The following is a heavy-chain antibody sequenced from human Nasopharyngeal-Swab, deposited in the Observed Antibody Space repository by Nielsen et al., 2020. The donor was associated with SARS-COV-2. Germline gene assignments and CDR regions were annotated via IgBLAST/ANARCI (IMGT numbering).Heavy chain of an antibody. D-gene: IGHD2-15*01. Sequence: SVKVSCKASGYTFTSYAINWVRQAPGQGLEWMGGIIPIFGSTKYAQKFQGRVTITADASASTAYMELSSLRSEDTAVYYCARESYCSGGSCHFRYYYYGMDVWGQGTTVTVSS. CDR2: IIPIFGST. CDR1: GYTFTSYA. CDR3: ARESYCSGGSCHFRYYYYGMDV. J-gene: IGHJ6*02. V-gene: IGHV1-69*13.